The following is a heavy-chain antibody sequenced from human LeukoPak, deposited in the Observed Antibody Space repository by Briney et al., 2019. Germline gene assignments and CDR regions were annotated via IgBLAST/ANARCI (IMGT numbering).Heavy chain of an antibody. D-gene: IGHD5-24*01. Sequence: GGSLRLSCAASGFTFSSYGMHWVRQAPGKGLEWVAVISYDGSNKYYADSVKGRFTISRDNSRNTLYLQMNSLRGEDTAVYYCARDLGEMATIPKHGMDVWGQGTTVTVSS. CDR2: ISYDGSNK. CDR3: ARDLGEMATIPKHGMDV. V-gene: IGHV3-30*03. CDR1: GFTFSSYG. J-gene: IGHJ6*02.